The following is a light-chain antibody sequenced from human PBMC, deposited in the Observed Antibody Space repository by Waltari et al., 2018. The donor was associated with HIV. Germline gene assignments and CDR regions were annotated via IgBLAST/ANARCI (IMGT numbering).Light chain of an antibody. CDR2: DTS. J-gene: IGKJ5*01. CDR3: QQRSSWIS. V-gene: IGKV3D-11*01. Sequence: EIVLTQYPATLPLSPGETAPLSCRASQDISSYLTWYQQKPGQAPRLLIYDTSNRAAGIPARFTGSGSGTDFTLTISSLEAEDFAVYSCQQRSSWISFGQGTRLEIK. CDR1: QDISSY.